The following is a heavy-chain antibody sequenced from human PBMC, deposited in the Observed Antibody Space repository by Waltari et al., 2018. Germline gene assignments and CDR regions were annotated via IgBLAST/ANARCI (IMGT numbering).Heavy chain of an antibody. CDR2: ISFDGYST. CDR1: GFTFDDYA. Sequence: EVKLVESGVLVIQPGGYLRLTCTVSGFTFDDYAMHWVRQAPGKGLEWISLISFDGYSTYYAGSVQGRFSMSRYNRKNSVYLQMNSVRSEDTGMYYCVKDVGTLAYYFNGLDVWCQGTAVTVSS. CDR3: VKDVGTLAYYFNGLDV. V-gene: IGHV3-43D*04. J-gene: IGHJ6*02. D-gene: IGHD7-27*01.